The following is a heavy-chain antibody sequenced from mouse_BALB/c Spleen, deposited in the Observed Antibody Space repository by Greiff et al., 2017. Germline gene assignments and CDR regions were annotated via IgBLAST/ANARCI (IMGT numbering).Heavy chain of an antibody. CDR2: INPSTGYT. V-gene: IGHV1-7*01. Sequence: VQLQQSGAELAKPGASVKMSCKASGYTFTSYWMHWVKQRPGQGLEWIGYINPSTGYTEYNQKFKDKATLTADKSSSTAYMQLSSLTSEDSAVYYCASPSYGNYGAWFAYWGQGTLVTVSA. CDR3: ASPSYGNYGAWFAY. CDR1: GYTFTSYW. D-gene: IGHD2-10*01. J-gene: IGHJ3*01.